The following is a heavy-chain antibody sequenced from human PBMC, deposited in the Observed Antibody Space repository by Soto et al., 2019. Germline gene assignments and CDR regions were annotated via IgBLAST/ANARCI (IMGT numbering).Heavy chain of an antibody. CDR3: ARQPGGYSGYDPLAFDI. V-gene: IGHV1-69*01. Sequence: QVQLVQSGAEVKKPGSSVKVSCKASGGTFSSYAISWVRQAPGQGLEWMGGIIPIFGTANYAQKFQGRVTITADESTSTAHMELSSLRSEDTAVYYCARQPGGYSGYDPLAFDIWGQGTMVTVSS. J-gene: IGHJ3*02. CDR2: IIPIFGTA. CDR1: GGTFSSYA. D-gene: IGHD5-12*01.